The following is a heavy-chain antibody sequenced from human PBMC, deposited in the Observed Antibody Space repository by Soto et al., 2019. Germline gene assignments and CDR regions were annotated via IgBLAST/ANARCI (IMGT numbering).Heavy chain of an antibody. CDR1: GFTFSSYE. CDR2: ISSSGSTI. CDR3: ARDTRDSSGYYLGWFDP. D-gene: IGHD3-22*01. V-gene: IGHV3-48*03. Sequence: EVQLVESGGGLVQPGGSLRLSCAASGFTFSSYEMNWVRQAPGKGLEWVSYISSSGSTIYYADSVKGRFTISRDNAKNSLYLQMNSLRAEDTAVYYCARDTRDSSGYYLGWFDPWGQGTLVTVSS. J-gene: IGHJ5*02.